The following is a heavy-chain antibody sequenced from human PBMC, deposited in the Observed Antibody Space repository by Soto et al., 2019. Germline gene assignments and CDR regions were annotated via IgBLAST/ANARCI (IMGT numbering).Heavy chain of an antibody. D-gene: IGHD2-21*01. V-gene: IGHV3-33*01. J-gene: IGHJ4*02. CDR3: ARDHGGNSAVYGY. CDR1: GFTFSSYG. Sequence: QVQLVESGGGVVQPGRSLRLSCAASGFTFSSYGMHWVRQAPGKGLEWVAVIWYDGSNKYYADSVKGRFTISRDNSKNTLYLQMNSLRAEDTAVYYCARDHGGNSAVYGYWGQGTLVTVSS. CDR2: IWYDGSNK.